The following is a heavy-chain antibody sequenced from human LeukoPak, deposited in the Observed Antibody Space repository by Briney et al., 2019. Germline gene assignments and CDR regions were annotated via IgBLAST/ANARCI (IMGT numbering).Heavy chain of an antibody. D-gene: IGHD6-13*01. CDR3: AKDIGGGGQQLADY. J-gene: IGHJ4*02. CDR2: ISWNSGSI. Sequence: GGSLRLSCAASGFTFDDYAMHWVRQAPGKGLEWVSGISWNSGSIGYADSVKGRFTISRDNAKNSLYLQMNSLRAEDTALYYCAKDIGGGGQQLADYWGQGTLVIVSS. V-gene: IGHV3-9*01. CDR1: GFTFDDYA.